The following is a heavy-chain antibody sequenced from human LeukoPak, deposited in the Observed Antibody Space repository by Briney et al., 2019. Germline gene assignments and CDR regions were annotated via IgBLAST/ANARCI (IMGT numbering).Heavy chain of an antibody. V-gene: IGHV3-21*01. CDR1: GFXFGSYS. Sequence: GGSLRLSCAASGFXFGSYSINWVRQAPGKGLEWVSSISSSSSYIYYADPMKGRFTISRDNAKNSLYLQMNSLRAEDTAVYYCAREGITMVRGEINYYYGMDVWGQGTTVTVSS. D-gene: IGHD3-10*01. CDR3: AREGITMVRGEINYYYGMDV. J-gene: IGHJ6*02. CDR2: ISSSSSYI.